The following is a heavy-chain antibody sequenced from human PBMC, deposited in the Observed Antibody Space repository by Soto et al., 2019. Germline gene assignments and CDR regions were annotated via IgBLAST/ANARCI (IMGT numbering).Heavy chain of an antibody. CDR3: AKSRERYLLTGSDKGIFDY. CDR2: ISGGGGIT. V-gene: IGHV3-23*01. J-gene: IGHJ4*02. D-gene: IGHD3-9*01. Sequence: PGGSLRLSCAASGFTFSDYAMSWVRQAPGKGLEWVSTISGGGGITYYADSVKGRFTISRDNSKNTLYLQMNSLRAEDTTVYYCAKSRERYLLTGSDKGIFDYWGQGTLVTVSS. CDR1: GFTFSDYA.